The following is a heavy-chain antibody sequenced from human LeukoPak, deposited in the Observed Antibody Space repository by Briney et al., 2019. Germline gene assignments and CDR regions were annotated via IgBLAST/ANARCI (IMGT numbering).Heavy chain of an antibody. CDR3: ARALTGYYAVGY. CDR2: ISSSSSYI. D-gene: IGHD3-9*01. Sequence: PGGSLRLSCAASGFTFSSYSMNRVRQAPGKGLEWVSSISSSSSYIYYADSVKGRFTISRDNAKNSLYLQMNSLRAEDTAVYYCARALTGYYAVGYWGQGTLVTVSS. J-gene: IGHJ4*02. V-gene: IGHV3-21*01. CDR1: GFTFSSYS.